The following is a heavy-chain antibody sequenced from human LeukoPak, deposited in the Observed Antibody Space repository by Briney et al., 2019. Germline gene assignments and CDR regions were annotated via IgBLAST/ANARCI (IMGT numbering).Heavy chain of an antibody. V-gene: IGHV3-30*18. D-gene: IGHD2-21*01. CDR3: AKSAVIIGYFDY. CDR1: GFTFSSYG. Sequence: GGSLSLSCAASGFTFSSYGMHWVRQAPGKGLEWVAVISYDGSNKYYADSVKGRFTISRDNSKNTVILQMDSLTPEDTAVYFCAKSAVIIGYFDYWGQGTLVTVSS. J-gene: IGHJ4*02. CDR2: ISYDGSNK.